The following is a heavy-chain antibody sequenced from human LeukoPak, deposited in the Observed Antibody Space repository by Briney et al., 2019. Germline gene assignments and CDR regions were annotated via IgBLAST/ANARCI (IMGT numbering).Heavy chain of an antibody. D-gene: IGHD2-15*01. V-gene: IGHV4-59*08. CDR2: IYYSGST. CDR1: GGSISSYY. Sequence: PSETLSLSCTVSGGSISSYYWSWIRQPPGKGLEWIGYIYYSGSTNYNPSLKSRVTISVDTSKNQFSLKLSSVTAADTAVYYCARHGSWSDAFDIWAKGQWSPSLQ. CDR3: ARHGSWSDAFDI. J-gene: IGHJ3*02.